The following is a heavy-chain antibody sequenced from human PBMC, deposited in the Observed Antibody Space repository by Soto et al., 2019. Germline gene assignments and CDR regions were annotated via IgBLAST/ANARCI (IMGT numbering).Heavy chain of an antibody. Sequence: QVQLQESGPALVKPSGTLSLTCTVSGGSISSENWWSWVRQAPGKGLEWIGEIYQSGATHYTPSLKSRVRISLDKSKNQFFLKLNSVTAADTALYYCARDAGASRYYGMDVWGQGTTVTVSS. CDR2: IYQSGAT. CDR1: GGSISSENW. CDR3: ARDAGASRYYGMDV. D-gene: IGHD2-8*02. J-gene: IGHJ6*02. V-gene: IGHV4-4*02.